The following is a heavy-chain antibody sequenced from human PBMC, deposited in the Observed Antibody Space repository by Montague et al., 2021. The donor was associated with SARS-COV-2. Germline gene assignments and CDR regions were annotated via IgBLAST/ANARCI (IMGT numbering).Heavy chain of an antibody. CDR3: AKDSRYSSGV. V-gene: IGHV3-23*01. J-gene: IGHJ6*02. CDR1: GFTFSTYA. Sequence: SLRLSCAASGFTFSTYAMSWVRQAPGKGLEWVSTIGGGGDTTYYADPVKGRFTISRDNSKNTVFLQMNSLRAEDTATYYGAKDSRYSSGVWGQGTTVTVSS. CDR2: IGGGGDTT. D-gene: IGHD6-19*01.